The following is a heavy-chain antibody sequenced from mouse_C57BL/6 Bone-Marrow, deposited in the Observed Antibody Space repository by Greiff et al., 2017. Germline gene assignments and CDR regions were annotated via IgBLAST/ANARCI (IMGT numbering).Heavy chain of an antibody. J-gene: IGHJ3*01. CDR3: ASVCVAY. Sequence: EVQVVESGPGLVKPSQSLSLTCSVTGYSITSGYYWNWIRQFPGNKLEWMGYISYDGSNNYNPSLKNRIYITRDTSKNQFFLKLNSVTTEDTATYYGASVCVAYWGQGTLVTVSA. CDR2: ISYDGSN. CDR1: GYSITSGYY. D-gene: IGHD2-10*02. V-gene: IGHV3-6*01.